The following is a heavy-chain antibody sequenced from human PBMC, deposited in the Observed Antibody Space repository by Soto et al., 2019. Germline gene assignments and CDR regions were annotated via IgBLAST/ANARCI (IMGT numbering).Heavy chain of an antibody. D-gene: IGHD1-26*01. CDR3: VRVPGGLYRGSDY. CDR2: IYYTGRT. J-gene: IGHJ4*02. V-gene: IGHV4-61*01. CDR1: GGSVSSGSYY. Sequence: LSLTCAVSGGSVSSGSYYWTWIRQPPGRGLEWIGYIYYTGRTDSNPSLKSRVTISLDRSRNQFSLNLKSVTAADTAVYYCVRVPGGLYRGSDYWGQGTLVTVSS.